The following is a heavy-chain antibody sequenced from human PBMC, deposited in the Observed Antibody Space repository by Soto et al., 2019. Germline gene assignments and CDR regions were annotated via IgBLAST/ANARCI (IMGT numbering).Heavy chain of an antibody. CDR3: ARQGAAVPTVPLIWFDP. V-gene: IGHV5-51*01. D-gene: IGHD6-13*01. Sequence: PGESLKISCKGSGYFFAGYWIAWVRQIPWKGLEWMGIIYPDNSNTKYSRSFQGQVTISADKSSSTAYLQWSSLKASDTAIYYCARQGAAVPTVPLIWFDPWGQGTLVTVSS. CDR2: IYPDNSNT. CDR1: GYFFAGYW. J-gene: IGHJ5*01.